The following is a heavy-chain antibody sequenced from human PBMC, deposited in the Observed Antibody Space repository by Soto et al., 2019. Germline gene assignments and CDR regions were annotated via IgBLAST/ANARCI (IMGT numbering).Heavy chain of an antibody. D-gene: IGHD1-26*01. CDR2: MNPNSGNT. CDR1: PHTFTSHD. J-gene: IGHJ4*02. CDR3: ARERSGSSDY. V-gene: IGHV1-8*02. Sequence: QVQLVQSWAEVKKPGASVKVSPHPPPHTFTSHDTNWVRQATGQGLAWMGWMNPNSGNTGYAQKFQGRVTMTRNTSISTAYMELSSLRSEDTAVYYCARERSGSSDYWGQGTLVTVSS.